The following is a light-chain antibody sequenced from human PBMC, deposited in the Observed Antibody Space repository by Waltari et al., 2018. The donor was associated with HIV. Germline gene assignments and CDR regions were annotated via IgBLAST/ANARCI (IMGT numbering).Light chain of an antibody. J-gene: IGLJ1*01. CDR2: RNT. V-gene: IGLV3-9*01. CDR3: HVWDRATGV. Sequence: SYVLAQPLPVPVALGLTARHTCGGDTIGSKNVHWYQQKPGQAPVLVIYRNTNRPSRIPERFSGSNSGNTATLTITRAQVGDEADYYCHVWDRATGVFGTGTTVTVL. CDR1: TIGSKN.